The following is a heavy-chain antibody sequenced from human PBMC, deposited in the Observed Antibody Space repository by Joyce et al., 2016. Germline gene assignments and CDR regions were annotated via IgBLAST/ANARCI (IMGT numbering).Heavy chain of an antibody. CDR3: AKDGGSGVSYYYIDV. CDR2: VFHSGSA. Sequence: QVQLQESGPGLVKPSETLSLICSVSGDSVSRYYWSWIRQSPGKGLDWIGCVFHSGSANYHPSLKSRVTFSVDTSKNQFSLTLSSVTAADTAVYYCAKDGGSGVSYYYIDVWGKGTTVTVSS. CDR1: GDSVSRYY. V-gene: IGHV4-59*02. D-gene: IGHD3-16*01. J-gene: IGHJ6*03.